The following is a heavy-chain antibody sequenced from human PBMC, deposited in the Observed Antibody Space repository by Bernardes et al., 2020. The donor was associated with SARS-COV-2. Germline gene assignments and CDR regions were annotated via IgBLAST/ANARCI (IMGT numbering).Heavy chain of an antibody. CDR3: AIGTNLVTMILVVIGFTVYFDY. CDR2: INQSGST. Sequence: SETLSLTCAVYGDAFSGYYWSWIRQSPGKGLEWIGEINQSGSTNYNPSLKSRVTLSVDTSKNQFSLNLRSLTAADTAVYYCAIGTNLVTMILVVIGFTVYFDYWGQGTLVIVSS. V-gene: IGHV4-34*01. CDR1: GDAFSGYY. D-gene: IGHD3-22*01. J-gene: IGHJ4*02.